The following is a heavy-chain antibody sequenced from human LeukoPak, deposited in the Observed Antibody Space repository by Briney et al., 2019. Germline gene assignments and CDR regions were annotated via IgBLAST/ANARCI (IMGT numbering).Heavy chain of an antibody. CDR3: HPLAYVTN. CDR2: IRDDGSTT. J-gene: IGHJ4*02. D-gene: IGHD2-8*01. V-gene: IGHV3-74*01. Sequence: PGGSLRLTCAVSGFTFGRRWMHWVRQAPGKGLVWVALIRDDGSTTNYADSVKGRFTASRDDAKNTVYLQMSSLRAEDTAVYYCHPLAYVTNWGQGTLVSVSS. CDR1: GFTFGRRW.